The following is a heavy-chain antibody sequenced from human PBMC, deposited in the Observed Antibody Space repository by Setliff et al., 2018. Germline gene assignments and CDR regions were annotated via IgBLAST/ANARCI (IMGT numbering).Heavy chain of an antibody. CDR1: GGSFSGYY. D-gene: IGHD3-22*01. Sequence: LSLTCAVYGGSFSGYYWSWIRQPPGKGLEWVGFIRSKAYGGTTEYAASVKGRFTISRDDSKSIAYLQMNSLKTEDTAVYYCTTGRISSGYYYNQPFDYWGQGTLVTVSS. J-gene: IGHJ4*02. V-gene: IGHV3-49*03. CDR3: TTGRISSGYYYNQPFDY. CDR2: IRSKAYGGTT.